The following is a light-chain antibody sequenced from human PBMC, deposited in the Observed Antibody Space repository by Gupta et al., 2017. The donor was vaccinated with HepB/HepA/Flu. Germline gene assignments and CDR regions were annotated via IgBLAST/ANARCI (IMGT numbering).Light chain of an antibody. J-gene: IGKJ1*01. CDR2: ETS. V-gene: IGKV1-5*03. CDR3: QQDTLSPWT. Sequence: DSQMTESPSTLSASVGDRVSFTCRASQAISKWLDWYQQKPGKAPRLLIFETSTLESGVPSRFSGSGSGTEFTLTITSLQPDDFATYYCQQDTLSPWTFGQGTKVEI. CDR1: QAISKW.